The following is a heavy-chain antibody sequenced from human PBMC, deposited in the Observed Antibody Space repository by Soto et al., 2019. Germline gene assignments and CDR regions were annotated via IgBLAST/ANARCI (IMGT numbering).Heavy chain of an antibody. Sequence: PGGSLRLSCAAFGFTFSSFGMHWVRQAPGKGLEWVAVISYDGSDKDYADSVKGRFTISRDNSRNTLFLQMNSLRAEDTAVYYCARDYYKYYDSSGYYRSPAYWGQGTLVTVSS. V-gene: IGHV3-30*03. D-gene: IGHD3-22*01. CDR2: ISYDGSDK. CDR1: GFTFSSFG. CDR3: ARDYYKYYDSSGYYRSPAY. J-gene: IGHJ4*02.